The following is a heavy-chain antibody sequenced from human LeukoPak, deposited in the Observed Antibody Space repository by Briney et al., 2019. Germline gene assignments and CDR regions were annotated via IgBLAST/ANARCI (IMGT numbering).Heavy chain of an antibody. CDR3: ARARRWLQSGVDY. D-gene: IGHD5-24*01. Sequence: SETLSLTCTVSGGSISSYYWSWIRQPPGKGLEWIGYIYYSGSTNYNPSLKSRVTISVDTSKNQFSLELSSVTAADTAVYYCARARRWLQSGVDYWGQGTLVTVSS. V-gene: IGHV4-59*01. CDR2: IYYSGST. CDR1: GGSISSYY. J-gene: IGHJ4*02.